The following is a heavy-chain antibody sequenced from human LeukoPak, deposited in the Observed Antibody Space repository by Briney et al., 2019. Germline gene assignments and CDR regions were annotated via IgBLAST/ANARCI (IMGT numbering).Heavy chain of an antibody. CDR3: AKDLAVAGTTFDY. CDR2: ISYDGSNK. J-gene: IGHJ4*02. Sequence: GGSLRLSRAASGFTFSSYGMHWVRQAPGKGLEWVAVISYDGSNKYYADSVKGRFTISRDNSKNTLYLQMNSLRAEDTAVYYCAKDLAVAGTTFDYWGQGTLVTVSS. CDR1: GFTFSSYG. V-gene: IGHV3-30*18. D-gene: IGHD6-19*01.